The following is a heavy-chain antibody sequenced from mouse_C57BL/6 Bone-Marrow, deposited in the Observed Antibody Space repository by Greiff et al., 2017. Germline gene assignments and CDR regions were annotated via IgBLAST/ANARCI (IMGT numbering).Heavy chain of an antibody. CDR2: IWPGGGT. J-gene: IGHJ3*01. CDR1: GFSLTSYA. Sequence: VMLVESGPGLVAPSQSLSITCTVSGFSLTSYAISWVRQPPGQGLEWLGVIWPGGGTNYNSALKSRLSISKDNSKSQVFLKMNSLQTDDTARYYCARPPYGNGAGFAYWGQGTRVTVSA. D-gene: IGHD2-10*02. CDR3: ARPPYGNGAGFAY. V-gene: IGHV2-9-1*01.